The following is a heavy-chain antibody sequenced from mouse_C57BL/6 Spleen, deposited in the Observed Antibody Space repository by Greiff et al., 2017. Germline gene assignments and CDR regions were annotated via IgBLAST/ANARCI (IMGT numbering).Heavy chain of an antibody. CDR1: GYTFTSYG. Sequence: VQLQQSGAELARPGASVKLSCKASGYTFTSYGISWVKQRTGQGLEWIGEIYPRSGNTYYNEKFKGKATLTADKSSSTAYMELRSLTSEDSAVYFCERIRDGNYYFDYWGQGTTLTVSS. V-gene: IGHV1-81*01. J-gene: IGHJ2*01. D-gene: IGHD1-1*01. CDR3: ERIRDGNYYFDY. CDR2: IYPRSGNT.